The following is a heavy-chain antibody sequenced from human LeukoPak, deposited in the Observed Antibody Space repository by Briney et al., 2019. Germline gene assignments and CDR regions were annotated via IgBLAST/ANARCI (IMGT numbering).Heavy chain of an antibody. CDR1: GFTVSNSF. V-gene: IGHV3-66*01. D-gene: IGHD6-19*01. Sequence: PGGSLRLSCAASGFTVSNSFMNWVRQAPGKGLEWVSVIYSGGTTYYADSVKGRSTISRDTSKNTLYLQMNSLRAEDTAVYYCVRRADSSGWFAYWGQGTLVTVSS. J-gene: IGHJ4*02. CDR3: VRRADSSGWFAY. CDR2: IYSGGTT.